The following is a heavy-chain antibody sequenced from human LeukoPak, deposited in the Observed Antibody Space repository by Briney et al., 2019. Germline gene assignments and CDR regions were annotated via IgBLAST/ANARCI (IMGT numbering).Heavy chain of an antibody. V-gene: IGHV1-2*02. Sequence: ASVKVSCKASGYIFTGYYIHWVRQAPGQGLEWMAWINPNSGDTHFAQKFQGRVTMTRDTSISTAYMELSRLRSDDTAVYYCAREALNRFDPWGQGTLVTVSS. CDR2: INPNSGDT. CDR3: AREALNRFDP. CDR1: GYIFTGYY. J-gene: IGHJ5*02.